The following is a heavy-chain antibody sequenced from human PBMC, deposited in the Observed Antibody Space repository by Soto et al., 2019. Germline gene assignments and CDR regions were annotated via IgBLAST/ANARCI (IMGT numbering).Heavy chain of an antibody. Sequence: SGPTLVNPTQTLTLTCPFSGFSLSTSGVGVGWIRQPPGKALEWLALIYWNDDKRYSPSLKSRLTITKDTSKNQVVLTMTNMDPVDTATYYCAHRRDSSWYEGDWFDPWGQGTLVTVSS. CDR2: IYWNDDK. CDR1: GFSLSTSGVG. CDR3: AHRRDSSWYEGDWFDP. J-gene: IGHJ5*02. V-gene: IGHV2-5*01. D-gene: IGHD6-13*01.